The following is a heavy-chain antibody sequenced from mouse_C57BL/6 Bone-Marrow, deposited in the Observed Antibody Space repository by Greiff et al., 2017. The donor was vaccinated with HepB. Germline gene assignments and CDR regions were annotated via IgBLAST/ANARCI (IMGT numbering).Heavy chain of an antibody. V-gene: IGHV1-77*01. CDR1: GYTFTDYY. D-gene: IGHD1-1*01. CDR3: ARREEFITTVVANFDY. J-gene: IGHJ2*01. Sequence: QVQLQQSGAELVKPGASVKISCKASGYTFTDYYINWVKQRPGQGLEWIGKIGPGSGSTYYNEKFKGKATLTADKSSSTAYMQLSSLTSEDSAVYFCARREEFITTVVANFDYWGQGTTLTVSS. CDR2: IGPGSGST.